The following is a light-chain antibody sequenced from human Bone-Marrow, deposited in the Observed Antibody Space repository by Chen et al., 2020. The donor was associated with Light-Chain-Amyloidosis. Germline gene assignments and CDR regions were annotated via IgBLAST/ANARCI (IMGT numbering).Light chain of an antibody. J-gene: IGLJ3*02. CDR2: DDS. V-gene: IGLV3-21*02. CDR1: NIGSTS. Sequence: SYVLTQPSSVSVAPGQTATIACGGNNIGSTSVHWYQQTPGQAPLLVVDDDSDRPSGIPERWSGSNAGNTATLTISRVEAGDEAEYYWQVWDRSSDRPVFGGGTKLTVL. CDR3: QVWDRSSDRPV.